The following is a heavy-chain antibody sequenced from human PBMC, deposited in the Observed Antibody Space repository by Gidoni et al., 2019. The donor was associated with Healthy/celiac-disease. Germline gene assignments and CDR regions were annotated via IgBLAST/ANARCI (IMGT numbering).Heavy chain of an antibody. V-gene: IGHV1-69*08. Sequence: QVQLVQSGAEVKKPGSSVKVSCKASGGTFSSYTISWVRQAPGQGLEWMGRIIPILGIANYAQKFQGRVTITADKSTSTAYMELSSLRSEDTAVYYCARDRATGLWFDPWGQGTLVTVSS. J-gene: IGHJ5*02. CDR3: ARDRATGLWFDP. CDR1: GGTFSSYT. CDR2: IIPILGIA.